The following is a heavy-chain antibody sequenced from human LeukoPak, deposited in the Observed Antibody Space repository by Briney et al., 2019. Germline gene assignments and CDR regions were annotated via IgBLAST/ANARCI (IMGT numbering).Heavy chain of an antibody. CDR1: GVSISSSNSY. V-gene: IGHV4-39*07. J-gene: IGHJ6*03. CDR3: ARLTDGSGSYRYYYYMDV. Sequence: SETLSLTCTVSGVSISSSNSYWSWIRQPPGKGLEWIGEINHSGSTNYNPSLKSRVTISVDTSKNQFSLKLSSVTAADTAVYYCARLTDGSGSYRYYYYMDVWGKGTTVTVSS. CDR2: INHSGST. D-gene: IGHD3-10*01.